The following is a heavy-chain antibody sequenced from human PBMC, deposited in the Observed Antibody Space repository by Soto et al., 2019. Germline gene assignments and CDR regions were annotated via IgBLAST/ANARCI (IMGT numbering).Heavy chain of an antibody. CDR1: GYTFTSYG. Sequence: QVQLVQSGAEVKKPGASVKVSCKASGYTFTSYGISWVRQAPGQGLEWMGWISAYNGNTNYAQKLQGRVTMTTDTSTSTAYLELMSMRSDDTAVYYCARGSHLGELSFHWFDPWGQGTLVTVSS. J-gene: IGHJ5*02. CDR2: ISAYNGNT. D-gene: IGHD3-16*02. CDR3: ARGSHLGELSFHWFDP. V-gene: IGHV1-18*01.